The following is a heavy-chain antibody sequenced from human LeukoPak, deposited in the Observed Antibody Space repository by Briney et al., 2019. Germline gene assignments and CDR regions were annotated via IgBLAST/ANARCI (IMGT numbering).Heavy chain of an antibody. V-gene: IGHV4-34*01. CDR2: INHSRST. J-gene: IGHJ4*02. D-gene: IGHD2-8*01. CDR1: GGSFSGYY. Sequence: SETLSLTCAVYGGSFSGYYWSWIREPPGKGLEWIGEINHSRSTNYNPSLKSRVTISVDTSKNQFSLKLSSVTAADTAVYYCARARCTNGVCYAVDYWGQGTLVTVSS. CDR3: ARARCTNGVCYAVDY.